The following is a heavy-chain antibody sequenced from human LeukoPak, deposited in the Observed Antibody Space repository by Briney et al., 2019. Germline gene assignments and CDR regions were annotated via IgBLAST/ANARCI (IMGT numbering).Heavy chain of an antibody. D-gene: IGHD2/OR15-2a*01. V-gene: IGHV1-2*02. Sequence: ASVKVSCKSSGFAFTDHYIHWVRQGPGQGLEWMGYIGPHSTFTSSPQEFQGRVTMTRDASMSTAYMELTRLTSDDTAVYYCVREGEGPLSKDFDYWGQGTLVTVSS. CDR2: IGPHSTFT. CDR3: VREGEGPLSKDFDY. J-gene: IGHJ4*02. CDR1: GFAFTDHY.